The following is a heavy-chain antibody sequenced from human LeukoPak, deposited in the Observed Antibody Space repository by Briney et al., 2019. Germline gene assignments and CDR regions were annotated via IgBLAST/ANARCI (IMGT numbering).Heavy chain of an antibody. D-gene: IGHD4-17*01. CDR2: IYYSGST. J-gene: IGHJ4*02. CDR1: GVSISSSSYY. CDR3: ARGVFPTVTPTYFDY. Sequence: SETLSLTCTVSGVSISSSSYYWGWIRQPPGKGLEWIGSIYYSGSTYYNPSLKSRVTISVDTSKNQFSLKLSSVTAADTAVYYCARGVFPTVTPTYFDYWGQGTLVTVSS. V-gene: IGHV4-39*07.